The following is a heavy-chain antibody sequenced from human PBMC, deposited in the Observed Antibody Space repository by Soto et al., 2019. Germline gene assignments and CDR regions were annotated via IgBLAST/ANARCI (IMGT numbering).Heavy chain of an antibody. CDR1: GFTFSSYW. D-gene: IGHD3-22*01. J-gene: IGHJ6*02. Sequence: SLRLSCAASGFTFSSYWMHWVRQAPGKGLVWVSRINSDGSSTSYADSVKGRFTISRDNAKNTLYLQMNSLRAEDTAVYYCARDKYYDSSGYYYYYGMDVWGQGTTVTVSS. CDR2: INSDGSST. CDR3: ARDKYYDSSGYYYYYGMDV. V-gene: IGHV3-74*01.